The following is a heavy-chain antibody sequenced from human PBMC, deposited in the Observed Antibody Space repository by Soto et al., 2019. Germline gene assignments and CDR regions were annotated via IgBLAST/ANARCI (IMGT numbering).Heavy chain of an antibody. D-gene: IGHD2-2*01. CDR2: ISGSGGST. CDR3: AKDHNYCSSTSCSFFFYYYYMDV. J-gene: IGHJ6*03. V-gene: IGHV3-23*01. CDR1: GFTFSSYA. Sequence: GGSLRLSCAASGFTFSSYAMSWVRQAPGKGLEWVSAISGSGGSTYYADSVKGRFTISRDNSKNTLYLQMNSLRAEDTAVYYCAKDHNYCSSTSCSFFFYYYYMDVWGKGTTVTVSS.